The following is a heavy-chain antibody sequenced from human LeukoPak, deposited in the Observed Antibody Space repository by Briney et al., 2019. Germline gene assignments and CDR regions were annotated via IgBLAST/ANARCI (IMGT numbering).Heavy chain of an antibody. D-gene: IGHD6-13*01. CDR2: INHSGST. CDR3: ARGRSESYSSSWYPSAEYFQH. CDR1: GGSFSGDY. Sequence: SETLSLTCAVYGGSFSGDYWSWIRQPPGKGLEWIGEINHSGSTNYNPSLKSRVTISVDTSKNQFSLKLSSVTAADTAVYYCARGRSESYSSSWYPSAEYFQHWGQGTLVTVSS. J-gene: IGHJ1*01. V-gene: IGHV4-34*01.